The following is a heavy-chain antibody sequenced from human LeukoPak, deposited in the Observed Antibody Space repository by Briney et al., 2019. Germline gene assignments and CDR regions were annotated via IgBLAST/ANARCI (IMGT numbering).Heavy chain of an antibody. Sequence: GGSLRLSCAASGFTFSNFYMTWIRQAPGKGLEWVSYITNSGSAVEYADSVKGRFTMSRDNGQNSLYLQMNSLRPDDTAIYYCARGHWGLDNWGQGTLVIVSS. CDR3: ARGHWGLDN. J-gene: IGHJ4*02. D-gene: IGHD7-27*01. CDR2: ITNSGSAV. CDR1: GFTFSNFY. V-gene: IGHV3-11*04.